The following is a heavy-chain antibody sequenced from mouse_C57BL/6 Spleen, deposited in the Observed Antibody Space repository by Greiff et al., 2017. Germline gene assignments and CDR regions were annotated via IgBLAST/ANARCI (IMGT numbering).Heavy chain of an antibody. CDR2: INPSTGGT. D-gene: IGHD1-1*01. Sequence: EVKLMESGPELVKPGASVKISCKASGYSFTGYYMNWVKQSPEKSLEWIGEINPSTGGTTYNQKFKAKATLTVDKSSSTAYMQLKSLTSEDSAVYYCASRWYYYGSSFAYWGQGTLVTVSA. J-gene: IGHJ3*01. CDR1: GYSFTGYY. V-gene: IGHV1-42*01. CDR3: ASRWYYYGSSFAY.